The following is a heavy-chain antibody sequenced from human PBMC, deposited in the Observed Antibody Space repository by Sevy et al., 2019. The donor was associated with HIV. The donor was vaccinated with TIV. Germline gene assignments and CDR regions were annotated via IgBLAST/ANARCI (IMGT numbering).Heavy chain of an antibody. CDR3: ARAPTNFWTGGMAV. J-gene: IGHJ6*02. V-gene: IGHV1-2*06. CDR1: GYAFTGYY. Sequence: ASVKVSCKASGYAFTGYYIHWVRQAPGQGLEWMGRINPIGGGTDVSQKFQGRVTMTRDTSISTAYMDVSRLTPDDTAVYYCARAPTNFWTGGMAVWGQGTVVTVSS. D-gene: IGHD3-3*01. CDR2: INPIGGGT.